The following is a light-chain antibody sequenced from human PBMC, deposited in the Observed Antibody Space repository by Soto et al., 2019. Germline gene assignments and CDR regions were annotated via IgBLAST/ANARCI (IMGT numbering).Light chain of an antibody. Sequence: EIVLTQSPGTLSLSPGERATLSCRASQSFRSSYLAWYQQKPGQAPRLLIYGASSRATGIPDRFSGSGSGTDFPLTISRLEPEDFAVYYCQQYGSSPLTFGGGNKVEIK. CDR1: QSFRSSY. CDR3: QQYGSSPLT. CDR2: GAS. V-gene: IGKV3-20*01. J-gene: IGKJ4*01.